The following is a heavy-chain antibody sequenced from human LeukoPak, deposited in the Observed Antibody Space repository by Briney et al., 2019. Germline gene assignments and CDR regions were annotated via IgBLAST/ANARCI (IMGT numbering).Heavy chain of an antibody. CDR2: IYTSGST. J-gene: IGHJ5*02. Sequence: SETLSLTCAVYGGSFSGYYWSWIRQPAGKGLEWIGRIYTSGSTNYNPSLKSRVTMSVDTSKNQFSLKLSSVTAADTAVYYCARDGFHDFWSGYYLNWFDPWGQGTLVTVSS. D-gene: IGHD3-3*01. CDR1: GGSFSGYY. CDR3: ARDGFHDFWSGYYLNWFDP. V-gene: IGHV4-4*07.